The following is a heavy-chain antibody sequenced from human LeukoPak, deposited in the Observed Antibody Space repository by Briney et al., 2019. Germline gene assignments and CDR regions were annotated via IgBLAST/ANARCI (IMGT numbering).Heavy chain of an antibody. Sequence: GGSLRLSCAASGLTFSTYGMHWVRQAPGKGLEWVAFIRYDADNKYYADSVRGRFTISRDNSKNTLFLQMNSLRAEDTAVYYCAKALGDYYYFDFWGQGTLVTVSS. J-gene: IGHJ4*02. V-gene: IGHV3-30*02. D-gene: IGHD3-22*01. CDR3: AKALGDYYYFDF. CDR2: IRYDADNK. CDR1: GLTFSTYG.